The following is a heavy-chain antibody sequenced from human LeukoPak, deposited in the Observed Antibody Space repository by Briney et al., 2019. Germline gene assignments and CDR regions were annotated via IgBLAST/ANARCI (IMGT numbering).Heavy chain of an antibody. V-gene: IGHV4-59*01. J-gene: IGHJ6*02. CDR2: IYYSGST. Sequence: SETLSLTCTVSGGSISSYYWSWIRQPPGKGLECIGYIYYSGSTNYNPSLKSRVTISVDTSKNQFSLKLSSVTAADTAVYYCARVLYGDSPRDYYGMDVWGQGTTVTVSS. CDR3: ARVLYGDSPRDYYGMDV. CDR1: GGSISSYY. D-gene: IGHD4-17*01.